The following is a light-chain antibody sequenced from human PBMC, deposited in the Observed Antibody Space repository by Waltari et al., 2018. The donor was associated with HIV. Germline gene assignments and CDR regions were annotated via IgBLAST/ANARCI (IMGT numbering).Light chain of an antibody. CDR3: QQSYSTPWT. CDR1: QDITTY. Sequence: DIQMTQSPSSLSASVGDRVTLTCRASQDITTYLNWYQQKSGEAPKLLIYVASRLQSEVTSRYSGSGSGTDFTLTINSLQPEDFATYYGQQSYSTPWTFGQGTKV. V-gene: IGKV1-39*01. J-gene: IGKJ1*01. CDR2: VAS.